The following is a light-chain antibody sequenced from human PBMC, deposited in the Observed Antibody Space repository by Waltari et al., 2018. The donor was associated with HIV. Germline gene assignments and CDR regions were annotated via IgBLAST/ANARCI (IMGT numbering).Light chain of an antibody. CDR1: SSDVGGYNY. CDR3: SSYTSSSTRV. V-gene: IGLV2-14*01. Sequence: QSALTQPASVSGSPGQSLTISCPVTSSDVGGYNYVSWYQQHPGKAPKLMIYEVRNRPSGVSNRFSGSKSGNTASLTISGLQAEDEADYYCSSYTSSSTRVFGGGTNLTVL. CDR2: EVR. J-gene: IGLJ3*02.